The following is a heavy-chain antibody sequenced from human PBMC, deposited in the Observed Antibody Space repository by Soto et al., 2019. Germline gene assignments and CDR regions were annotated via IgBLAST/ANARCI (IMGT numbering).Heavy chain of an antibody. D-gene: IGHD3-22*01. Sequence: PSETLSLTCAVYGGSFSGYYWSWIRQPPGKGLEWIGEINHSGSTNYNPSLKSRVTISVDTSKNQFSLKLSSVTAADTAVYYCARGCSISGYYSFYFFDYRGQGTLVIVSS. CDR1: GGSFSGYY. CDR3: ARGCSISGYYSFYFFDY. CDR2: INHSGST. V-gene: IGHV4-34*01. J-gene: IGHJ4*02.